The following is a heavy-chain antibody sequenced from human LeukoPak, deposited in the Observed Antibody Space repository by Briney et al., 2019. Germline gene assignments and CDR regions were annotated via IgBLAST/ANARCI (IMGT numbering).Heavy chain of an antibody. D-gene: IGHD2-15*01. J-gene: IGHJ4*02. Sequence: GASVKVSCKASGYTFTGYYMHWVRQAPGQGLEWMGWINPNSGGTNYAQKFQGRVTMTRDTSTSTVYMELSSLRSEDTAVYYCARTYCSGGSCYFDYWGQGTLVTVSS. CDR1: GYTFTGYY. CDR3: ARTYCSGGSCYFDY. CDR2: INPNSGGT. V-gene: IGHV1-2*02.